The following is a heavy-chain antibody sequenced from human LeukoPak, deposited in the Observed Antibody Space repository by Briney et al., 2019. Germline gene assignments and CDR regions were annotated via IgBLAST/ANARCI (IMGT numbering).Heavy chain of an antibody. Sequence: GGSLRLSCAASGFTFSSYGMHWVRQAPGKGLEWVAVISYDGSNKYYADSVKGRFTISRDNSKNTLYLQMNSLRAEDTAVYYCAKAAKPGVSSNWFDPWGQGTLVTVSS. J-gene: IGHJ5*02. V-gene: IGHV3-30*18. D-gene: IGHD7-27*01. CDR1: GFTFSSYG. CDR2: ISYDGSNK. CDR3: AKAAKPGVSSNWFDP.